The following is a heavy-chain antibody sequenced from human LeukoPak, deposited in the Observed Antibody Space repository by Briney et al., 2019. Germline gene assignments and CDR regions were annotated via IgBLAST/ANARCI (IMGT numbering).Heavy chain of an antibody. CDR1: GFTFSSYE. CDR2: ISSSGSTI. J-gene: IGHJ6*04. D-gene: IGHD3-10*02. V-gene: IGHV3-48*03. Sequence: GGSLRLSCAASGFTFSSYEMNWVRQAPGKGLEWVSYISSSGSTIYYADSVKGRFTISRDNAKSSLYLQMNSLRAEDTAVYHCAELGITMIGGVWGKGTTVTISS. CDR3: AELGITMIGGV.